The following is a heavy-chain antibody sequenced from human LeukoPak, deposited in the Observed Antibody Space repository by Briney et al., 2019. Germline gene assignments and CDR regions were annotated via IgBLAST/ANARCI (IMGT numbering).Heavy chain of an antibody. Sequence: GGSLRLSCAASGFAFTSQAMGWVRQAPGKGLGWVSVISDSGSLTYYADSVKGRFTISRDNSKNTLFLQMNSLRTEDTAVYYCAKDARRTNGWYFFDYWGQGTLVTVSS. CDR3: AKDARRTNGWYFFDY. CDR1: GFAFTSQA. J-gene: IGHJ4*02. V-gene: IGHV3-23*01. D-gene: IGHD6-19*01. CDR2: ISDSGSLT.